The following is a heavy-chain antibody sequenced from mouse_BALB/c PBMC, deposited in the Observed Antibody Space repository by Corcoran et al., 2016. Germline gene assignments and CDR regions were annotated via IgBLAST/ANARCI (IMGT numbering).Heavy chain of an antibody. CDR3: ARGDY. Sequence: EVQLQQSGPELVKPGASVKRSCKASGDTFTSVVMHWVKQKPGQGLEWIGYINPYNDGTKYKEKFKGKATLTSDKSSSTAYMELSSLTSEDSAVYYCARGDYWGQGTTLTVSS. J-gene: IGHJ2*01. V-gene: IGHV1S136*01. CDR1: GDTFTSVV. CDR2: INPYNDGT.